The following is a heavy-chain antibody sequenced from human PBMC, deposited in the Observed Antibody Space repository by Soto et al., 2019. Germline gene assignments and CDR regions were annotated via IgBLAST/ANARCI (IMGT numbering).Heavy chain of an antibody. CDR2: ISGSGGST. V-gene: IGHV3-23*01. CDR3: AKSKWELLPLPSLGYYFDY. CDR1: GFTFSSYA. Sequence: EVQLLESGGGLVQPGGSLRLSCAASGFTFSSYAMSWVRQAPGKGLEWVSAISGSGGSTYYADSVKGRFTISRDNSKNTLYLQMNSLRAEDTAVYYCAKSKWELLPLPSLGYYFDYWGQGTLVTVSS. D-gene: IGHD1-26*01. J-gene: IGHJ4*02.